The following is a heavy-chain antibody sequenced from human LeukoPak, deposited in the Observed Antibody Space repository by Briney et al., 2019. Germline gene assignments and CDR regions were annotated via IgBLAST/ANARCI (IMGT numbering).Heavy chain of an antibody. CDR3: ATSGWYLLPGVY. CDR2: IYYSGST. J-gene: IGHJ4*02. CDR1: GYSISTGYY. D-gene: IGHD6-19*01. V-gene: IGHV4-38-2*02. Sequence: PSETLSLTCTVSGYSISTGYYWDWIRQPPGKGLEWIGSIYYSGSTYYNPSLESRVTISVDTSKNQFSLKLSSVTAADTAVYYCATSGWYLLPGVYWGQGTLVTVSS.